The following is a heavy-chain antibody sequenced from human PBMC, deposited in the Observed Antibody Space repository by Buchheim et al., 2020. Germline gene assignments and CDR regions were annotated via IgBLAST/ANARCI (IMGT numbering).Heavy chain of an antibody. CDR2: IKQDGSEK. D-gene: IGHD3-22*01. V-gene: IGHV3-7*01. Sequence: EVQLVESGGGLVQPGGSLRLSCAASGSTFSSYWMSWVRQAPGKGLEWVANIKQDGSEKYYVDSVKGRFTISRDNAKNSLYLQMNSLRAEDTAVYYCARDRYYYDSSGYYDYWGQGTL. J-gene: IGHJ4*02. CDR1: GSTFSSYW. CDR3: ARDRYYYDSSGYYDY.